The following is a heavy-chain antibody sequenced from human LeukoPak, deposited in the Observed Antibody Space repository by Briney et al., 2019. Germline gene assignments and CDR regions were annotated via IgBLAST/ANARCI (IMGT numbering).Heavy chain of an antibody. Sequence: PGGSLRLSCTASGLSFSSYNMNWVRQAPGKGLEWVSSISSSSGYIYYADSVKGRFTISRDNAKNSLYLQMNSLRAEDTAVYYCARGQGGSGSSFDYWGQGTLVTVSS. J-gene: IGHJ4*02. CDR2: ISSSSGYI. CDR1: GLSFSSYN. CDR3: ARGQGGSGSSFDY. V-gene: IGHV3-21*01. D-gene: IGHD6-19*01.